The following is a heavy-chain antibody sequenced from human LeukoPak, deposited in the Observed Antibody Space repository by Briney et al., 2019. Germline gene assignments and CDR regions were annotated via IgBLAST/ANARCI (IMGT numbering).Heavy chain of an antibody. V-gene: IGHV4-4*02. CDR3: ARDFMAAVVRKSGYYYYMDV. CDR2: IYHSGST. Sequence: PSETLSLTCAVSGGSISSSKWWSWVRQPPGKGLEWIGEIYHSGSTNYNPSLKSRVTILVDKSKNQFSLKLSSVTAADTAVYYCARDFMAAVVRKSGYYYYMDVWGKGTTVTVSS. J-gene: IGHJ6*03. CDR1: GGSISSSKW. D-gene: IGHD6-13*01.